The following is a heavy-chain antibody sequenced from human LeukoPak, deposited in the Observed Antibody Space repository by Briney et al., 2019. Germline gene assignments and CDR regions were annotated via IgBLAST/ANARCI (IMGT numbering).Heavy chain of an antibody. CDR3: AAITMVRGVPYDWFDP. CDR1: GGSFSGYY. D-gene: IGHD3-10*01. Sequence: SETLSLTCAVYGGSFSGYYWSWIRQPPGKGLEWIGEINHSGSTNYNPSLKSRVTISVDTSKNQFSLKLSSVTAADTTVYYCAAITMVRGVPYDWFDPWGQGTLVTVSS. J-gene: IGHJ5*02. V-gene: IGHV4-34*01. CDR2: INHSGST.